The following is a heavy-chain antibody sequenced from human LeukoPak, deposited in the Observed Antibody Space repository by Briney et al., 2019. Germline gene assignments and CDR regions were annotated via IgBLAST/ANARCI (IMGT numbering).Heavy chain of an antibody. J-gene: IGHJ4*02. CDR1: GGSISSYY. Sequence: PSETLSLTCTVSGGSISSYYWSWIRQSPGKGLEWIGYIYYSGSTDYNPSLKSRVTISVDTSKNQFSLKLSSVTAADTAVYYCARWFGGVINWGKGTLVTVSS. CDR3: ARWFGGVIN. V-gene: IGHV4-59*01. D-gene: IGHD3-16*02. CDR2: IYYSGST.